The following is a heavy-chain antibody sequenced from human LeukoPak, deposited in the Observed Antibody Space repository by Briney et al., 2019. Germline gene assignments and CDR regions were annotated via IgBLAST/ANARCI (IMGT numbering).Heavy chain of an antibody. CDR1: GGSISSGSYY. CDR2: IYTSGST. D-gene: IGHD6-13*01. CDR3: ARVAAGIGFFQH. Sequence: PSETLSLTCTVSGGSISSGSYYWNWIRQPAGEGLEWIGRIYTSGSTYYNPSLKSRVTISVDTSKNQLSLKLSSVTAADTAVYYCARVAAGIGFFQHWGQGTLVTVSS. V-gene: IGHV4-61*02. J-gene: IGHJ1*01.